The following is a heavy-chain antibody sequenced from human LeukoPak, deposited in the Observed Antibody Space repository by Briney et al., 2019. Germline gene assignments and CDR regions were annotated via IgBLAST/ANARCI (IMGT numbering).Heavy chain of an antibody. V-gene: IGHV4-34*01. CDR1: GGSFSGYY. Sequence: ASETLSLTCAVYGGSFSGYYWGWIRQPPGKGLEWIGSIYDSGSTYYNPSLKSRVTISVDTSKNQFSLKLSSVTAADTAVYYCTRVGGNYYDSSGYYPFGYWGQGTLVTVSS. J-gene: IGHJ4*02. CDR3: TRVGGNYYDSSGYYPFGY. CDR2: IYDSGST. D-gene: IGHD3-22*01.